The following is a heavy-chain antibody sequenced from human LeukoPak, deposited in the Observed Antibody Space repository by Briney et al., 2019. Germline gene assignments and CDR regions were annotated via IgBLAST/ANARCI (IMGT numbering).Heavy chain of an antibody. D-gene: IGHD3-22*01. J-gene: IGHJ4*02. CDR1: GYTFTTYY. CDR3: ARTSGYTFDY. Sequence: GVSVTVSCTASGYTFTTYYIHWVRQAPGQGLEWMGIISPSGGSTTYAQKFQDRVTMTRDTSTSTVYMELSSLRSEDTAVYYCARTSGYTFDYWGQGTLVTVSS. CDR2: ISPSGGST. V-gene: IGHV1-46*01.